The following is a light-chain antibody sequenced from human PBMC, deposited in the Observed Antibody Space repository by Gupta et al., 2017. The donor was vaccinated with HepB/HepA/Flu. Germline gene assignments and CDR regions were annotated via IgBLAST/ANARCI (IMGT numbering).Light chain of an antibody. J-gene: IGKJ2*01. CDR3: QQYGSSPGYT. V-gene: IGKV3-20*01. CDR1: QSVSSSN. CDR2: GAS. Sequence: EIVLTQSPGTLSLSPGERATVSCRASQSVSSSNLAWYQQKPGQAPRLLIYGASSRATGIPDRFSGSGSGTDFTLTISRLEPEDCAVYYCQQYGSSPGYTFGQGTKLEIK.